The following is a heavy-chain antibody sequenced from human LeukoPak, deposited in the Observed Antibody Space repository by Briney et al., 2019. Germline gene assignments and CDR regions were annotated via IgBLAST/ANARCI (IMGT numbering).Heavy chain of an antibody. CDR1: GFTFSSYS. Sequence: GSLRLSCAASGFTFSSYSMNWVRQAPGKGLEWVSSISSGSSYIYYADSVKGRFTISRDNAKNSLYLQMNSLRAEDTAVYYCARDSVLRYFLTPLDVWGKGTTVTVSS. J-gene: IGHJ6*04. D-gene: IGHD3-9*01. V-gene: IGHV3-21*01. CDR3: ARDSVLRYFLTPLDV. CDR2: ISSGSSYI.